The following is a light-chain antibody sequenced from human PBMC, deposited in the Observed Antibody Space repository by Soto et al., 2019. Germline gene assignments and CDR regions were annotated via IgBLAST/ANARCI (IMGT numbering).Light chain of an antibody. CDR1: SSDVGGYNY. V-gene: IGLV2-11*01. Sequence: QSALTQPRSVSGSPGQSVTISCTGTSSDVGGYNYVSWYQQNPGKAPKLMIYDVNKRPSGVPNRFSASKSDNTASLTISGLQADDEADYYCCSYAGNYTYVXGTGTKVTVL. J-gene: IGLJ1*01. CDR2: DVN. CDR3: CSYAGNYTYV.